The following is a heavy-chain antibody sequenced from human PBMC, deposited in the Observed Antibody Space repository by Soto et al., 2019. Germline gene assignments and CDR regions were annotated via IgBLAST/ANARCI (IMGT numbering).Heavy chain of an antibody. J-gene: IGHJ3*02. V-gene: IGHV4-59*11. CDR3: AREGPLSGDAFDI. CDR2: VSHSGST. CDR1: GGSIFSHL. Sequence: PSETLSLTCTGSGGSIFSHLWSWIRQPPGKGLEWIGYVSHSGSTTHNPSLKSRVTISLDTSQNQVSLQLRSVTAADTAVYYCAREGPLSGDAFDIWGRGTKVTVSS. D-gene: IGHD3-16*01.